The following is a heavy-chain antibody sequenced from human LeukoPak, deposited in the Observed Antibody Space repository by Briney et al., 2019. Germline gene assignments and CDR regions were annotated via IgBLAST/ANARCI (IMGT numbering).Heavy chain of an antibody. D-gene: IGHD3-3*01. V-gene: IGHV3-21*01. CDR2: ISSSGSYI. CDR1: GVTFSDSA. CDR3: ASGAGTIFGEYYYYMDV. J-gene: IGHJ6*03. Sequence: AGSLRLSCAASGVTFSDSAMTWVRQVPVKGLEWVSSISSSGSYIYYADSVKGRFTISRDNAKNSLYLQMNSLRADDTAVYHCASGAGTIFGEYYYYMDVWGKGTAVTVSS.